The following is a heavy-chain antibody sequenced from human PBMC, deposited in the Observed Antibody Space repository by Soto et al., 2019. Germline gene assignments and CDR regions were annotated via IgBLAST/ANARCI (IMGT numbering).Heavy chain of an antibody. V-gene: IGHV4-34*01. CDR3: ARGGTTRGGGYGMDV. CDR2: INHSGST. CDR1: GGSFSGYY. Sequence: QVQLQQWGAGLLKPSETLSLTCAVYGGSFSGYYWSWIRQPPGKGLEWIGEINHSGSTNYNPSLKIRVTISVDTSKNRFPLKLSSVTAADTALYYCARGGTTRGGGYGMDVWGQGTTVTVSS. J-gene: IGHJ6*02. D-gene: IGHD4-4*01.